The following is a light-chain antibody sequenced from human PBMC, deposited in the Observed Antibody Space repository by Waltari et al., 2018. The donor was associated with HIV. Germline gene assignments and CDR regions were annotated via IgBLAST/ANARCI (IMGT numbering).Light chain of an antibody. J-gene: IGLJ3*02. CDR3: SSYTNKYTWV. CDR1: TSTIGEYNY. CDR2: EVS. Sequence: QSALTQPASVSGSPGQSITISCTGTTSTIGEYNYVSWFQHHPAEAPKLIIFEVSNRPSGVSTRFSGSKSGNTASLTVSGLQPEDEADYYCSSYTNKYTWVFGGGTKLTVL. V-gene: IGLV2-14*01.